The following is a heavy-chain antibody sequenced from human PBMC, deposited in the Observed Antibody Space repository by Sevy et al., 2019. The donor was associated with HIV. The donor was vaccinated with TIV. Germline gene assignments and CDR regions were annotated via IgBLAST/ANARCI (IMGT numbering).Heavy chain of an antibody. CDR3: ARYYCDSSGIDY. CDR1: GFTFSRYW. V-gene: IGHV3-74*01. J-gene: IGHJ4*02. CDR2: INSDGSST. Sequence: GGSLRLSCTASGFTFSRYWMHWVRQAPGKGLVWVSRINSDGSSTSYADSVKGRFTISRDNAKNTLYLQMNSLRAEDTAVYYCARYYCDSSGIDYWGQGTLVTVSS. D-gene: IGHD3-22*01.